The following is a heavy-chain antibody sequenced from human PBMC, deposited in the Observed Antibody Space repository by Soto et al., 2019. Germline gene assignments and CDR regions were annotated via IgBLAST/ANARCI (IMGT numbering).Heavy chain of an antibody. CDR2: ISVHTGDT. D-gene: IGHD6-6*01. J-gene: IGHJ4*02. CDR1: GYTFATYG. Sequence: RASVKVSCKASGYTFATYGITWVRQAPGQGLEWVAWISVHTGDTKYAQKLQGRVTLTTDTFTTTAYMELRGLTSDDTAIYYCARARAEYSSSFSYYFDSWGQGTLVTVSS. CDR3: ARARAEYSSSFSYYFDS. V-gene: IGHV1-18*01.